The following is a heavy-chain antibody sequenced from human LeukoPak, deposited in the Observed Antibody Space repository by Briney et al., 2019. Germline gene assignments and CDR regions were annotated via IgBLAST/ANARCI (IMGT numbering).Heavy chain of an antibody. J-gene: IGHJ4*02. D-gene: IGHD2-15*01. CDR1: GGSFSGYY. V-gene: IGHV4-34*01. Sequence: PSETLSLTCAVYGGSFSGYYWSWIRQPPGKGLEWIGEISHSGSTNYNPSLKSRVTMSVDTSKHKFSLKLSSVTAADTAVYYCARLPYCSGGSCYFDYWGQGTLVTVSS. CDR3: ARLPYCSGGSCYFDY. CDR2: ISHSGST.